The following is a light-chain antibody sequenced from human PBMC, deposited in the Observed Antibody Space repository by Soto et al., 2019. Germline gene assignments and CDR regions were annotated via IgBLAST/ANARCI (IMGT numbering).Light chain of an antibody. CDR1: QGISNY. CDR3: QKYNSAPLT. Sequence: DIQMTQSPSSLSASVGDRVTINCRASQGISNYLAWYQQKPGKVPKLLIYAASTLQSGVPSRFSGGGSGTDFTLTISSLQPEDVASYYCQKYNSAPLTFGGGTKVDIK. J-gene: IGKJ4*01. V-gene: IGKV1-27*01. CDR2: AAS.